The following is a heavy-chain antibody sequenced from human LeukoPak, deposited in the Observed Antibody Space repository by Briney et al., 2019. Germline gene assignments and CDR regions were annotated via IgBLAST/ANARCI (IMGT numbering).Heavy chain of an antibody. CDR2: ISYDGSNK. V-gene: IGHV3-30-3*01. CDR1: GFTFSSYA. J-gene: IGHJ6*02. D-gene: IGHD3-3*01. CDR3: ASTYEFWSCFPSDPYYYYGKDV. Sequence: GRSLRLSCAASGFTFSSYAMHWVRQAPGKGLEWVAVISYDGSNKYYADSVKGRFTISRDNSKKPLYLQMNSLRAEDTAVYYLASTYEFWSCFPSDPYYYYGKDVWGQGTTVTVSS.